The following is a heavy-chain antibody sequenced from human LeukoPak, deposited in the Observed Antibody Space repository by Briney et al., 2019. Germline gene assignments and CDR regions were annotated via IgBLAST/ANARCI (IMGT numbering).Heavy chain of an antibody. J-gene: IGHJ6*03. Sequence: SVKVSCKASGGTFSSYAISWVRQAPGQGLEWMGGIIPIFGTANYAQKFQGRVTITADESTSTAYMELSSLRSEDTAVYYCARRYSSSSLGIYYYYYMDVWGKGTTVTVSS. CDR1: GGTFSSYA. D-gene: IGHD6-6*01. CDR3: ARRYSSSSLGIYYYYYMDV. CDR2: IIPIFGTA. V-gene: IGHV1-69*13.